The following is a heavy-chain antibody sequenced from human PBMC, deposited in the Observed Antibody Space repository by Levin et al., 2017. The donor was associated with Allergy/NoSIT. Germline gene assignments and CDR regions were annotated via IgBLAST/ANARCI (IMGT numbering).Heavy chain of an antibody. Sequence: ASVKVSCKASGYTFTGYYMHWVRQAPGQGLEWMGRINPNSGGTNYAQKFQGRVTMTRDTSISTAYMELSRLRSDDTAVYYCAEYITGTTREPSWGQGTLVTVSS. J-gene: IGHJ4*02. V-gene: IGHV1-2*06. CDR1: GYTFTGYY. D-gene: IGHD1-7*01. CDR2: INPNSGGT. CDR3: AEYITGTTREPS.